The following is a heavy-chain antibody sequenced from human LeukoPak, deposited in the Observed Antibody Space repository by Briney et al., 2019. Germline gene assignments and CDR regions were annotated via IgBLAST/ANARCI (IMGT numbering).Heavy chain of an antibody. CDR3: AKGKRGWLQSFVDY. J-gene: IGHJ4*02. CDR1: GFTFDDYA. CDR2: ISWNSGSI. D-gene: IGHD5-24*01. Sequence: GGSLRLSCAASGFTFDDYAMHWVRQAPGKGLEWVSGISWNSGSIGYADSVKGRFTISRDNAKNSLYLQMNSLRAEDTALYYCAKGKRGWLQSFVDYWGQGTLVTVSS. V-gene: IGHV3-9*01.